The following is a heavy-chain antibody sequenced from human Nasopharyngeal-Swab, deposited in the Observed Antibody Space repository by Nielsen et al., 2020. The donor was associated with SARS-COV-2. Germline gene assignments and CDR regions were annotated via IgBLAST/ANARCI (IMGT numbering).Heavy chain of an antibody. CDR2: ISGSGGRT. D-gene: IGHD6-13*01. CDR1: GFTFSSYA. J-gene: IGHJ6*02. Sequence: GESLKISCAASGFTFSSYAMSWVRQAPGKGLEWVSAISGSGGRTYYVDSVKGRFTISRDNSKNTLYLQMNSLRAEDTAVYYCARESGSSFVFWGYGMDVWGQGTTVTVSS. V-gene: IGHV3-23*01. CDR3: ARESGSSFVFWGYGMDV.